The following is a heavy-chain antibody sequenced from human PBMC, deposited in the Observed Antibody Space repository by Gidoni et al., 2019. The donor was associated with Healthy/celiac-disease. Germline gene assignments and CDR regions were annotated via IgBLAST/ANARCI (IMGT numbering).Heavy chain of an antibody. CDR3: ARDRYIAAAGTFDY. J-gene: IGHJ4*02. Sequence: QLQLQESGPGLVKPSETLSLTCTVSGGSISSSSYYWGWIRQPPGKGLEWIGSIYYSGSTYYNPSLKSRVTISVDTSKNQFSLKLSSVTAADTAVYYCARDRYIAAAGTFDYWGQGTLVTVSS. CDR2: IYYSGST. CDR1: GGSISSSSYY. D-gene: IGHD6-13*01. V-gene: IGHV4-39*07.